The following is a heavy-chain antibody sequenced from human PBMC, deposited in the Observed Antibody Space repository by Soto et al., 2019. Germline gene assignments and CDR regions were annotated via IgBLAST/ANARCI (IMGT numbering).Heavy chain of an antibody. J-gene: IGHJ4*02. V-gene: IGHV4-31*03. CDR1: GGSISSGGYY. CDR2: IYYSGST. D-gene: IGHD6-13*01. CDR3: ARSFGVAAAGPFDY. Sequence: PSETLSLTCIVSGGSISSGGYYWSWIRQHPGKVLEWIGYIYYSGSTYYNPSLKSRVTISVDTSKNQFSLKLSSVTAADSAVYYRARSFGVAAAGPFDYWGQGTLVTVSS.